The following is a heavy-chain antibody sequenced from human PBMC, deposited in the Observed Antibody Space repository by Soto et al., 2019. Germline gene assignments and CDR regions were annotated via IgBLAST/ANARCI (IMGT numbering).Heavy chain of an antibody. J-gene: IGHJ6*03. CDR1: GGSISSYY. D-gene: IGHD6-6*01. CDR2: IYYIGIT. V-gene: IGHV4-59*01. CDR3: ATSSSSVKYYYYMDV. Sequence: SSETLSLTCTVSGGSISSYYWSWIRQSPGKGLEWIGYIYYIGITNFNPSLKSRVTISVDTSKEQFSLKLSSVTAADTAVYYCATSSSSVKYYYYMDVWGKGTTVTVSS.